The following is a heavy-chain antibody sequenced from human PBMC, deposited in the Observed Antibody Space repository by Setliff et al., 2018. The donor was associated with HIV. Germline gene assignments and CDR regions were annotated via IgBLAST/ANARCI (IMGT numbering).Heavy chain of an antibody. V-gene: IGHV1-46*02. Sequence: ASVKVSCKAYEYKFNNYYYHWVRQAPGQGLEWMAIMNPSDGEANYAQKFQGRLTVNRDRSTTTVHMELSSLTSDDTAVYYCGRVPYKSAWFSGGHNPFDVWGQGTMVTVS. D-gene: IGHD6-19*01. CDR3: GRVPYKSAWFSGGHNPFDV. J-gene: IGHJ3*01. CDR1: EYKFNNYY. CDR2: MNPSDGEA.